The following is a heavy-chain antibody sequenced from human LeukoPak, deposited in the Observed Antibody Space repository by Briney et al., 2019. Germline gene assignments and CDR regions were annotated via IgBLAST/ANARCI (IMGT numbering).Heavy chain of an antibody. V-gene: IGHV1-46*01. CDR2: INPSGGST. CDR3: ARDPEGNYDSSRLDYFDY. D-gene: IGHD3-3*01. Sequence: ASVKVSCKASGYTFTSYYMHWVRQAPGQGLEWMGIINPSGGSTSYAQEFQGSVTMTRDTSTSTVYMELSSLRSEDTAVYYCARDPEGNYDSSRLDYFDYWGQGTLVTVSS. J-gene: IGHJ4*02. CDR1: GYTFTSYY.